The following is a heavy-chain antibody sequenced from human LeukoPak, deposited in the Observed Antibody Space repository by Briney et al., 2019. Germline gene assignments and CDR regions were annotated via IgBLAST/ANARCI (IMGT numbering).Heavy chain of an antibody. D-gene: IGHD3-22*01. CDR3: ARGGYYYDSSGYYPFDY. CDR2: IIPIFGTA. Sequence: ASVNVSCTASGGTFSSYAISWVRQAPGQGLEWMGGIIPIFGTANYAQKFQGRVTITADESTSTAYMELSSLRSEDTAVYYCARGGYYYDSSGYYPFDYWGQGTLVTVSS. J-gene: IGHJ4*02. V-gene: IGHV1-69*01. CDR1: GGTFSSYA.